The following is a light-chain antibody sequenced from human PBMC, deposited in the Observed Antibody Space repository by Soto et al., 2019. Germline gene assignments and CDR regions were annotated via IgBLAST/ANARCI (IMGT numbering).Light chain of an antibody. Sequence: LTQPASVSGSPGQSITISCTGTSSDVGSYNLVSWYQQHPGKAPKLMIYEGSKRPSGVSNRFSGSKSGNTASLTISGLQAEDEADYYCCSYAGSSTPYVFGTGTKVTVL. CDR1: SSDVGSYNL. CDR3: CSYAGSSTPYV. J-gene: IGLJ1*01. CDR2: EGS. V-gene: IGLV2-23*01.